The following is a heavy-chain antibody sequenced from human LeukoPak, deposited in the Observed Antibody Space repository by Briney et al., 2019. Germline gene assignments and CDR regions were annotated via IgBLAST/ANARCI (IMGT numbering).Heavy chain of an antibody. V-gene: IGHV3-11*04. CDR2: ISYSSSTI. Sequence: GGSLRLSCAASGFTFSDYYMSWIRQAPGKGLEWVSYISYSSSTIYYADSVKGRFTISRDNAKNSLYLQMDSLRAEDTAVYYCARDRLHYGEYEKTFDYWGQGTLVTVSS. CDR3: ARDRLHYGEYEKTFDY. D-gene: IGHD4-17*01. J-gene: IGHJ4*02. CDR1: GFTFSDYY.